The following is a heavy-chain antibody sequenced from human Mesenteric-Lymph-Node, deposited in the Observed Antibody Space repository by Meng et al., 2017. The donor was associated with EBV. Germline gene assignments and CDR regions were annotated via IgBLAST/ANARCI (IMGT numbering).Heavy chain of an antibody. CDR3: ARDHTSGWFNP. CDR1: GYTFSDYY. Sequence: QVQLVESGGGLVKPGGSLRLSCAASGYTFSDYYMSWIRQAPGKGLEWVSYISSGGSIIYYADSVKGRFTISRDNAKNSLYLQMDSLRADDTAVYYCARDHTSGWFNPWGQGTLVTVSS. CDR2: ISSGGSII. V-gene: IGHV3-11*01. D-gene: IGHD6-19*01. J-gene: IGHJ5*02.